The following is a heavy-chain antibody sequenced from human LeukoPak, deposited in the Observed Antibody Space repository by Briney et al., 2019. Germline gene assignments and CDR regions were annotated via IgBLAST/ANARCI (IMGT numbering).Heavy chain of an antibody. CDR1: GFTFNNYI. J-gene: IGHJ5*02. D-gene: IGHD3-10*01. CDR3: ARELIRGFDP. Sequence: GGSLRLSCAASGFTFNNYIMNWVRQAPGKGLEWVSYITSSGSTIYYADSVKGRLTISRDNAKNSLYLQMNSLRAEDTAVYYCARELIRGFDPWGQGTLVTVSS. V-gene: IGHV3-48*04. CDR2: ITSSGSTI.